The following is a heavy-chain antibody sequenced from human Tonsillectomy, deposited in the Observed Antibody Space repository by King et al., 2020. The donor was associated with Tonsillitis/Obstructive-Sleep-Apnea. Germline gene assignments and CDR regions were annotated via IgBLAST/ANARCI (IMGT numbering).Heavy chain of an antibody. D-gene: IGHD4-17*01. V-gene: IGHV4-31*03. CDR2: IYYSGST. J-gene: IGHJ4*02. Sequence: VPLQESGPGLVKPSQTLSLTCTVSGGSISSGGYHWSWIRQHPGKGLEWIGYIYYSGSTYYNPSLKSRVTISVDTSKNQFSLKLSSVTAADTAVYYCVRSSVTTYGPGDYWGQGTMVTVSS. CDR1: GGSISSGGYH. CDR3: VRSSVTTYGPGDY.